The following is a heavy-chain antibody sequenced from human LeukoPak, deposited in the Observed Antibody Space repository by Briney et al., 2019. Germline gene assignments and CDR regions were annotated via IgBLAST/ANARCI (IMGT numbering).Heavy chain of an antibody. V-gene: IGHV4-39*01. CDR1: GGSISSSSYY. J-gene: IGHJ4*02. Sequence: SETLSLTCTVSGGSISSSSYYWGWIRQPPGKGLEWIGSIYYSCSTYYNPSLKSRVTISADTSKTQFSLKLSSVTAADTAVYYCARRLVYFDYWGEGTQVTVSS. CDR3: ARRLVYFDY. D-gene: IGHD2-2*01. CDR2: IYYSCST.